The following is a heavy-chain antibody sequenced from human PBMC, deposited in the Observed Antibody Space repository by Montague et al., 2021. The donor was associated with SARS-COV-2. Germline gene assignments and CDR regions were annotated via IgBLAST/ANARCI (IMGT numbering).Heavy chain of an antibody. CDR1: GASMRTYY. CDR2: ISNSGIT. Sequence: SETLSLTCSVSGASMRTYYWTWIRESPGRGLERIGYISNSGITNYNPSLKSRATISLDTSKTQFSLKLTSVTTSDTALYYCARDHGWGRWYIDVWGRGTLVTVSS. V-gene: IGHV4-59*01. D-gene: IGHD1-26*01. J-gene: IGHJ2*01. CDR3: ARDHGWGRWYIDV.